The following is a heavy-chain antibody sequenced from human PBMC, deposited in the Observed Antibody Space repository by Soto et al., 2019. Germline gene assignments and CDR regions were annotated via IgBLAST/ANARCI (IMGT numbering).Heavy chain of an antibody. J-gene: IGHJ5*02. Sequence: PSETLSLTCAVYGGSFSRSYWSWIRQPPGKGLEWIREVSHSGSANYNPSQKSRVTISVDTSKNQFSLKLSSVTAADAAVYYCAGGGDIMRTFGGVIVGWFDPWGQGTLVTVSS. D-gene: IGHD3-16*02. V-gene: IGHV4-34*01. CDR2: VSHSGSA. CDR1: GGSFSRSY. CDR3: AGGGDIMRTFGGVIVGWFDP.